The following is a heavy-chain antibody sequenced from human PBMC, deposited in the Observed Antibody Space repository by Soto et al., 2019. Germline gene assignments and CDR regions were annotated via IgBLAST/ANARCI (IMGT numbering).Heavy chain of an antibody. D-gene: IGHD6-13*01. J-gene: IGHJ4*02. Sequence: HVQLQESGPGLVKPSETLSLTCTVSGASITQYYWNWIRQSPGKGLEWIVSVSSTGSTVYNPSLASRVTVSLDTSKNQFSLTLNSVTAADTALYHGARCGGSPYHNHEFDSVGQGTLVTVSS. CDR2: VSSTGST. CDR3: ARCGGSPYHNHEFDS. V-gene: IGHV4-59*01. CDR1: GASITQYY.